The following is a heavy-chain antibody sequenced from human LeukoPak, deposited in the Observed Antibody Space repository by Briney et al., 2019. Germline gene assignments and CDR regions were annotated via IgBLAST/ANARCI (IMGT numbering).Heavy chain of an antibody. V-gene: IGHV1-24*01. CDR2: FDPEDGET. D-gene: IGHD6-13*01. J-gene: IGHJ6*02. CDR3: AAPSIAAAGTYYYYYGMDV. CDR1: GYTFTNYD. Sequence: ASVKVSCKASGYTFTNYDINWVRQATGQGLEWMGGFDPEDGETIYAQKFQGRVTVTEDTSTDTAYMELSSLRSEDTAVYYCAAPSIAAAGTYYYYYGMDVWGQGTTVTVSS.